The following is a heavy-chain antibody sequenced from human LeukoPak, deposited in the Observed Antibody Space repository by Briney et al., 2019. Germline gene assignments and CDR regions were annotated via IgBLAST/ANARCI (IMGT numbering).Heavy chain of an antibody. Sequence: GGSLRLSCAASGFTFSSYEMNWVRQAPGKGLEWVSYISSSGTTIYYADSVKGRFTISRDNAKNSLYLQMNSLRAEDTAIYYCAREDYDTSTGYYTYYFDYWGQGTLVTVSS. CDR1: GFTFSSYE. CDR2: ISSSGTTI. D-gene: IGHD3-9*01. V-gene: IGHV3-48*03. J-gene: IGHJ4*02. CDR3: AREDYDTSTGYYTYYFDY.